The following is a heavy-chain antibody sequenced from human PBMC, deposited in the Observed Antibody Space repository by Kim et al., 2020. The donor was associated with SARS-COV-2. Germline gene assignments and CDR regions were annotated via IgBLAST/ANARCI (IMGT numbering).Heavy chain of an antibody. J-gene: IGHJ5*02. Sequence: GGSLRLSCAASGFTFSSYGMHWVRQAPGKGLEWVAVIWYDGSNKYYADSVKGRFTISRDNSKNTLYLQMNSLRAEDTAVYYCARRSSGLYNWFDPWGQGTLVTVSS. V-gene: IGHV3-33*01. CDR1: GFTFSSYG. D-gene: IGHD3-3*01. CDR3: ARRSSGLYNWFDP. CDR2: IWYDGSNK.